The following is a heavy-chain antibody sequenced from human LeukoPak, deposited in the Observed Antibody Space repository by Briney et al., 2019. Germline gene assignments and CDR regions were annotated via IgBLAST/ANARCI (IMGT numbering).Heavy chain of an antibody. CDR2: ISGSGGTT. D-gene: IGHD1-26*01. V-gene: IGHV3-23*01. Sequence: GGFLRLSCAASGFTFSSYAMSWVRQAPGKGLEWVSAISGSGGTTYYADSVKGRFTISRDNSKNALYLQMNSLRAEDTALYYCAKDRAYSGTYYGLFDYWGQGTLVTVSS. CDR1: GFTFSSYA. J-gene: IGHJ4*02. CDR3: AKDRAYSGTYYGLFDY.